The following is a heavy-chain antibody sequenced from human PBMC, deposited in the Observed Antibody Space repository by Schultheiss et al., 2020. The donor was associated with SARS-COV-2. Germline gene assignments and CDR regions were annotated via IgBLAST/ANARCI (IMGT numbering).Heavy chain of an antibody. CDR2: IYYSGST. V-gene: IGHV4-39*07. J-gene: IGHJ4*02. CDR1: GGSISSSSYY. CDR3: ARDSARATDY. Sequence: SETLSLTCTVSGGSISSSSYYWGWIRQPPGKGLEWIGSIYYSGSTYYNPSLKSRVTISVDTSKNQFSLKLSSVTAADTAVYYCARDSARATDYWGQGTLVTVSS. D-gene: IGHD3-10*01.